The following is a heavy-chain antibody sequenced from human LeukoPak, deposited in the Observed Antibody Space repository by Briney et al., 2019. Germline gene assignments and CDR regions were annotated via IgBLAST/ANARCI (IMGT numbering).Heavy chain of an antibody. CDR3: ARGHHYYDSSAYYY. Sequence: GGSLRLSCAAAGFTFTSYWMDWVRQAPGKGLVWVSRINSDGSTTSYAASVKGRFTISRDTAKNTLYLQMNSPRAEDTAVYYRARGHHYYDSSAYYYWGQGTLVTVSS. CDR2: INSDGSTT. D-gene: IGHD3-22*01. V-gene: IGHV3-74*01. J-gene: IGHJ4*02. CDR1: GFTFTSYW.